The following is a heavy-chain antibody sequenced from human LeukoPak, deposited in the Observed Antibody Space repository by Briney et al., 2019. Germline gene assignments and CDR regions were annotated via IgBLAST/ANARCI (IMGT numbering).Heavy chain of an antibody. CDR3: AKDCSRPLDPTGWFDY. CDR1: GFTFSSYG. Sequence: GGSLRLSCAASGFTFSSYGMHWVRQAPGKGLEWVAFIRYDGSNKYYADSVKGRFTISRDNSKNTLYLQMNSLRAEDTAVYYCAKDCSRPLDPTGWFDYWGQGTLVTVSS. CDR2: IRYDGSNK. J-gene: IGHJ4*02. V-gene: IGHV3-30*02. D-gene: IGHD2-15*01.